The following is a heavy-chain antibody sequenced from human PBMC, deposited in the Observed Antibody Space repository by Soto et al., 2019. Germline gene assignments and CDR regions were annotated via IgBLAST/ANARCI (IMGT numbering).Heavy chain of an antibody. Sequence: QVQLQESGPGLVKPSETLSLTCTVSGGSISDYQWNWIRQSPGKGLEWIGYIYYSGRTNYNPSLKSRLTISLDTSTKQFSLSLRSVTAADTAVYYCARMRDLGEISPYFDSWCQGTLVTVSS. CDR1: GGSISDYQ. J-gene: IGHJ4*02. CDR3: ARMRDLGEISPYFDS. CDR2: IYYSGRT. D-gene: IGHD3-16*02. V-gene: IGHV4-59*01.